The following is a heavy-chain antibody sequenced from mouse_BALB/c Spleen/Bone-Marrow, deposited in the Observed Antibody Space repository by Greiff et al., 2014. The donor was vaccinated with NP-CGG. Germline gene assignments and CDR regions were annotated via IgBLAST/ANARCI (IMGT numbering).Heavy chain of an antibody. CDR1: GYAFSNSW. Sequence: VQLQQSGPELVKPGASVKISCKASGYAFSNSWMNWVKQRPGQGLEWIGRIYPGDGGTNYNGKFKGKATLTADKSSSTAYMQLSSLTSVDSAVYFCARSAYYGTNYGAMDYWGQGTSVTVSS. V-gene: IGHV1-82*01. J-gene: IGHJ4*01. CDR3: ARSAYYGTNYGAMDY. D-gene: IGHD1-1*01. CDR2: IYPGDGGT.